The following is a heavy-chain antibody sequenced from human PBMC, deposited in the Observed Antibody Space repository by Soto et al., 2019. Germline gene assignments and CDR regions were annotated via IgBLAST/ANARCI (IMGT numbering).Heavy chain of an antibody. V-gene: IGHV3-48*02. CDR1: GFTFSSYG. J-gene: IGHJ4*02. CDR2: ITPSTTTI. D-gene: IGHD6-6*01. CDR3: AREYYSSSGRGLDY. Sequence: EVQLVESGGGLVQPGGSLRLSCAASGFTFSSYGMNWVRQAPGKGLEWVSYITPSTTTIFYADSVKGRFTISRDNAKNSLYLQMSSLRDEDTAVYYCAREYYSSSGRGLDYWGQGTLVTVSS.